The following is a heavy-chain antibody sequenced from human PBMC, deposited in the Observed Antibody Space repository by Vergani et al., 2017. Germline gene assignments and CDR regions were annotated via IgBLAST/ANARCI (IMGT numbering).Heavy chain of an antibody. V-gene: IGHV4-61*02. CDR1: GGSISSGSHY. CDR2: IYTSGST. Sequence: QVQLQESGSGLVKPSQTLSLTCTVSGGSISSGSHYWNWIRQPAGKGLEWIGRIYTSGSTNYNPSLKSRVTMSVDTSKNQFSLKLSSVTAADTAVYYCASSYQVVYEGYAFDIWGQGTMVTVSS. CDR3: ASSYQVVYEGYAFDI. J-gene: IGHJ3*02. D-gene: IGHD2-2*02.